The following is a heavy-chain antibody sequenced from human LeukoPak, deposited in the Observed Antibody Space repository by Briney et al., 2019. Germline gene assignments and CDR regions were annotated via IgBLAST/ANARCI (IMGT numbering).Heavy chain of an antibody. CDR2: ISSTGGTI. J-gene: IGHJ3*02. D-gene: IGHD2-15*01. CDR3: ARGYSRAAFDI. V-gene: IGHV3-48*01. Sequence: GGSLSLPCVGSGLTFSNYLRNWVRKAPGRGLGWASFISSTGGTIYYADAVKGRFTVSRDNAKNSLLLQMNSLRAEDTALYYCARGYSRAAFDIWGQGTMVTVSS. CDR1: GLTFSNYL.